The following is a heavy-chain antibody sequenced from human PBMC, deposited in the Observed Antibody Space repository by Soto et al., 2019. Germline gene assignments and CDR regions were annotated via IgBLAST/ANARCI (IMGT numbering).Heavy chain of an antibody. Sequence: QVQLVQSGAEVKKPGASVKVSCKASGYTFTSYYMHWVRQAPGQGLEWMGIINPSGGSTSYAQKFQGRVTMTRVTSTSTVYMELSSLRSEDTAVYYCAGDGFGVVISPLFDYWGQGTLVTVSS. CDR3: AGDGFGVVISPLFDY. V-gene: IGHV1-46*03. D-gene: IGHD3-3*01. CDR2: INPSGGST. CDR1: GYTFTSYY. J-gene: IGHJ4*02.